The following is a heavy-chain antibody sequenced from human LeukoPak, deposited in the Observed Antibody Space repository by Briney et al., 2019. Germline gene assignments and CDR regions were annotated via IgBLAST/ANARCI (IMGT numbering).Heavy chain of an antibody. D-gene: IGHD2-21*02. CDR1: GFTFSTYS. CDR2: ISSSSDYI. CDR3: ARRAGDSSFQWGFDF. V-gene: IGHV3-21*01. Sequence: GGSLRLSCAASGFTFSTYSMNWVRQAPGKGLEWLSSISSSSDYIYYADSVKGRLTISRDNAKNSLYLQMNSLRADDTAVYYCARRAGDSSFQWGFDFWGQGTLVTVSS. J-gene: IGHJ4*02.